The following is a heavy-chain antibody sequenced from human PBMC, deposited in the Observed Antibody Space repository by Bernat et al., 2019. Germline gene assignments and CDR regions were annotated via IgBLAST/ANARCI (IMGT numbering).Heavy chain of an antibody. J-gene: IGHJ4*02. CDR2: IYYSGST. V-gene: IGHV4-31*03. CDR1: GGSISSGGYY. Sequence: QVQLQESGPGLVKPSQTLSLTCTVSGGSISSGGYYWCWLRQHPGKGLEWIGYIYYSGSTYYNPSLKSRVIITVDTSKNKFSLKLSSVTAADTAGYYWARSPGGYGGGDDCPGSAYILDDWGQGALVTVSS. D-gene: IGHD1-26*01. CDR3: ARSPGGYGGGDDCPGSAYILDD.